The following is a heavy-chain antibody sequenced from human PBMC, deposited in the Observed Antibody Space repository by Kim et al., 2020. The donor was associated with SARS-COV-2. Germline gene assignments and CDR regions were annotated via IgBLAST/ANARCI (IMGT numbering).Heavy chain of an antibody. CDR3: ARDVGCSGGSCYPSGYFDY. CDR2: INHSGST. Sequence: SETLSLTCAVYGGSFSGYYWSWIRQPPGKGLEWIGEINHSGSTNYNPSLKSRVTISVDTSKNQFSLKLSSVTAADTAVYYCARDVGCSGGSCYPSGYFDYWGQGTLVTVSS. D-gene: IGHD2-15*01. V-gene: IGHV4-34*01. CDR1: GGSFSGYY. J-gene: IGHJ4*02.